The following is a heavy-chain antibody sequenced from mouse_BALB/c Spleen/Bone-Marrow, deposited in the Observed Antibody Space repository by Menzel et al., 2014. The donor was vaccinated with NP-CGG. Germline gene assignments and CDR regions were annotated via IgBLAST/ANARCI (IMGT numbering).Heavy chain of an antibody. CDR1: GYTFTDHA. Sequence: VQRVESDAELVKPGASVKISCKASGYTFTDHAIHWVKQKPEQGLEWIGCISPGNGDIKYNEKFKGKATLTADKSSSTAYMQLNSLTSEDAAVYFCKSNNYGSSRGFVYWGQGTLVTVSA. J-gene: IGHJ3*01. V-gene: IGHV1S53*02. CDR3: KSNNYGSSRGFVY. CDR2: ISPGNGDI. D-gene: IGHD1-1*01.